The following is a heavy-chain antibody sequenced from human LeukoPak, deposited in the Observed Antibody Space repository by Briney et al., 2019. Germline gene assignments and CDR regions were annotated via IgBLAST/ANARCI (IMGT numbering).Heavy chain of an antibody. D-gene: IGHD1-26*01. CDR2: INPSGGST. J-gene: IGHJ4*02. CDR1: GYTFTSYY. Sequence: ASVKVSCKASGYTFTSYYMHWVRQAPGQGLEWMGIINPSGGSTNYAQKFQGRVTMTRDTSTSTVYMEPSSLRSEDTAVYYCARKIGAPNKGFDYWGQGTLVTVSS. V-gene: IGHV1-46*01. CDR3: ARKIGAPNKGFDY.